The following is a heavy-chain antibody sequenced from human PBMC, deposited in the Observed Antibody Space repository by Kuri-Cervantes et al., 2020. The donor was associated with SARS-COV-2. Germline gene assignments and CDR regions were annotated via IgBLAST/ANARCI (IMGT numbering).Heavy chain of an antibody. J-gene: IGHJ6*03. V-gene: IGHV1-18*01. Sequence: ASVKVSCKASGYTFTSYGISWVRQAPGQGLEWMGWISAYNGNTNYAQKFQGRVTMTTDRSTTTAYMELRSLRSDDTAMYYCVRDIIVVVPGALYMDVWGKGTTVTDSS. CDR1: GYTFTSYG. CDR2: ISAYNGNT. D-gene: IGHD2-2*01. CDR3: VRDIIVVVPGALYMDV.